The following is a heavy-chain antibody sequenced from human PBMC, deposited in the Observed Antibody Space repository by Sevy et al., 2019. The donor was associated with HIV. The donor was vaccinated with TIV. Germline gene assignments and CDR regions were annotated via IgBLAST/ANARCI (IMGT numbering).Heavy chain of an antibody. CDR2: MNPNSGNT. CDR3: ERGRGSKSLDV. J-gene: IGHJ6*02. CDR1: GYTFTSYD. D-gene: IGHD3-10*01. V-gene: IGHV1-8*01. Sequence: ASVKVSCKASGYTFTSYDINWVRQATGQGLEWMGWMNPNSGNTDHAQEFQGRVTMTRDTSKSTAYMELSSLRFEDTAVYYCERGRGSKSLDVWGQGTLVSVSS.